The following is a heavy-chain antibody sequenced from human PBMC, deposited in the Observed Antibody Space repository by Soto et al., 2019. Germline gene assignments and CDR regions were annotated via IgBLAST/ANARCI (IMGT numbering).Heavy chain of an antibody. CDR2: VYFSGST. J-gene: IGHJ5*02. Sequence: SETLSLTCTVSGDSITSNSSYWSWIRQPPGKGLEWIGHVYFSGSTNYNPSLDSRVSISVDTSQNQFSLKLTSLTAADTAVYYCARALKSNYPDRGGQGTLVTVS. CDR3: ARALKSNYPDR. D-gene: IGHD4-4*01. CDR1: GDSITSNSSY. V-gene: IGHV4-61*01.